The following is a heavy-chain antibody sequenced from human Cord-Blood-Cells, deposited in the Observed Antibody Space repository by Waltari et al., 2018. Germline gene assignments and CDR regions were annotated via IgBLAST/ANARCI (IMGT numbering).Heavy chain of an antibody. D-gene: IGHD3-3*01. CDR1: GFTFSSYS. CDR2: ISSSSSYI. J-gene: IGHJ4*02. CDR3: ARVADYDFDY. Sequence: EVQLVESGGGLVKPGGSLRLSCAASGFTFSSYSMNWVRQAPGKGLEWVSSISSSSSYIYYADSVKVRFTISRDNARNSRYLQMNSLRAEDTAVYYCARVADYDFDYRGQGTLVTVSS. V-gene: IGHV3-21*01.